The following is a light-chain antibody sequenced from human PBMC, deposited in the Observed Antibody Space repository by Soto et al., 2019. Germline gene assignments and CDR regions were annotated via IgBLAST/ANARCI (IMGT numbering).Light chain of an antibody. J-gene: IGKJ4*01. Sequence: DLQMTQSPSTLSASVGDRVTITCRASQSISSWLAWYQQKPGKAPKLLIYKASSLESGVPSRFSGSGSGTEFTLTISSLQPDDFVTYYCQQYNSYPLTFGGGTKVEIK. CDR3: QQYNSYPLT. CDR1: QSISSW. CDR2: KAS. V-gene: IGKV1-5*03.